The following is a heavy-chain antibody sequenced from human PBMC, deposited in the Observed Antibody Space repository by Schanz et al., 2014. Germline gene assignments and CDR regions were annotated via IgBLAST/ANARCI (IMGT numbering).Heavy chain of an antibody. CDR2: INPNSGTT. Sequence: QVQVVQSGAEVKKPGASVKVSCKASGYTFTSYGISWVRQAPGQGLEWMGWINPNSGTTNYAQKFQGRVTITRDTSASTASMELTSLRAEDTAVYYCAREVGLYDSGWFDPWGQGTLVTVSS. D-gene: IGHD3-22*01. CDR1: GYTFTSYG. V-gene: IGHV1-18*01. J-gene: IGHJ5*02. CDR3: AREVGLYDSGWFDP.